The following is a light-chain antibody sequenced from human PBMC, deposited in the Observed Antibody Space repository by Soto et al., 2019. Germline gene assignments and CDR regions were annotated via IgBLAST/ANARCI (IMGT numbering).Light chain of an antibody. CDR1: QKSTSATY. CDR3: QQYGGSPLLT. J-gene: IGKJ4*01. CDR2: STS. V-gene: IGKV3-20*01. Sequence: EIVLTQSPATLSLSPGERATLSCRASQKSTSATYLAWYQHKPSQTPRLLIYSTSSRATGIPDRFSGSGSGTDFTLTLSRLEPEDFAVYYCQQYGGSPLLTFGGGTKVEIK.